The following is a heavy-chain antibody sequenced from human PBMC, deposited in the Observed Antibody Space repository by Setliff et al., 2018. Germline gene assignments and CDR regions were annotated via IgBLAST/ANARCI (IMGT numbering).Heavy chain of an antibody. Sequence: PSETLSLSCAASGFTFSSHWMHWVRQVPGKGLAWVSQINPDATTTYYADSVKGRFTISRDNANHSLYLQMNSLRAEDTAVYYCARLALTGYDSSGYYYALDYYYYMDVWGKGTTVTVSS. J-gene: IGHJ6*03. V-gene: IGHV3-74*01. D-gene: IGHD3-22*01. CDR3: ARLALTGYDSSGYYYALDYYYYMDV. CDR2: INPDATTT. CDR1: GFTFSSHW.